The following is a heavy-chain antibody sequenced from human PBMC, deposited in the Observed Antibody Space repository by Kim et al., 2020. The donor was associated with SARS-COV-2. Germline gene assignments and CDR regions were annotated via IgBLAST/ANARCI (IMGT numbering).Heavy chain of an antibody. J-gene: IGHJ4*02. Sequence: GNTDHAQKVQGKVTMTTDTSTSTAYMELRSLRADDTAVYYCAPMVYGHFDYWGQGSLVTVSS. D-gene: IGHD2-8*01. CDR3: APMVYGHFDY. CDR2: GNT. V-gene: IGHV1-18*01.